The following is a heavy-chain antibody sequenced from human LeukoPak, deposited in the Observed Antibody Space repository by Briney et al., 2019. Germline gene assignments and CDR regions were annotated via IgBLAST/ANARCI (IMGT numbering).Heavy chain of an antibody. V-gene: IGHV4-59*01. CDR3: ARIYCGSNSCTAFDP. J-gene: IGHJ5*02. CDR2: IYYSGST. Sequence: SETLSLTCTVSGGSISSYYWSWIRQPPGKGLEWIGYIYYSGSTNYNPSLKSRVTISVDTSKNHLYLKLSSVTAADTAMYYCARIYCGSNSCTAFDPWGQGTLVTVSS. CDR1: GGSISSYY. D-gene: IGHD2-2*01.